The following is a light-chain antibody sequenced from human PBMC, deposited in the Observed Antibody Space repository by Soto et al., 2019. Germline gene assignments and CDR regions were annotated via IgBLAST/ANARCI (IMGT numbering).Light chain of an antibody. CDR3: SSYAGSIDVV. CDR2: EVS. V-gene: IGLV2-8*01. Sequence: QSALTQPPSASGSPGQSVTISCTGTSSDVGSYNYVSWYQQHPGKAPKLMIYEVSKRPSGVPDRFSGSKSGNTASLTVSGLQADDEADYYCSSYAGSIDVVFGGGTKLTVL. J-gene: IGLJ2*01. CDR1: SSDVGSYNY.